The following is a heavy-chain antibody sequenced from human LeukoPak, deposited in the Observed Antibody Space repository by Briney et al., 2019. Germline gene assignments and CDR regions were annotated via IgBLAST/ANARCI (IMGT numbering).Heavy chain of an antibody. V-gene: IGHV4-39*07. CDR2: IYYSGST. D-gene: IGHD4-17*01. CDR1: GGSISSSSYY. J-gene: IGHJ6*03. Sequence: SETLSLTCTVSGGSISSSSYYWGWIRQPPGKGLEWIGSIYYSGSTYYNPSLKSRVTISVDTSKNQFSLKLSSVTAADTAVYYCARTTATVTSDHYYYYYYMDVWGKGTTVTVSS. CDR3: ARTTATVTSDHYYYYYYMDV.